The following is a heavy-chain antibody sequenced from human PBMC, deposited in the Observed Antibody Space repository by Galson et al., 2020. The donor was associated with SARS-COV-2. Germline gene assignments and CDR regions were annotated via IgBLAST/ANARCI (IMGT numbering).Heavy chain of an antibody. CDR2: IQHSGST. CDR1: AGSFSGYY. J-gene: IGHJ4*02. D-gene: IGHD3-3*01. CDR3: ARGPGTTRRWTGYYTLFDY. V-gene: IGHV4-34*01. Sequence: SQTLSLTCAVYAGSFSGYYWNWNRQPPGKGQEWIGEIQHSGSTNYNPSLKSRVTISVDTSKNQLSLKLSSVTAADTAVYYCARGPGTTRRWTGYYTLFDYGGQGTPVTVSS.